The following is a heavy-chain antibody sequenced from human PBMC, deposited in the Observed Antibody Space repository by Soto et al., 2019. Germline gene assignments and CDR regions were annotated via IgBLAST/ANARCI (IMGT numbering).Heavy chain of an antibody. CDR2: IYHSVST. D-gene: IGHD3-10*01. CDR1: GGSISSGGYP. Sequence: SETLSLTCAVSGGSISSGGYPWSWIRQPPGQGLESVGYIYHSVSTYYNPSLKRRVTISVDRSKNQFSLKLRSVSAADTAVDYCASYGSGSYYKGNWFDPWGQGTLVTVSS. CDR3: ASYGSGSYYKGNWFDP. J-gene: IGHJ5*02. V-gene: IGHV4-30-2*01.